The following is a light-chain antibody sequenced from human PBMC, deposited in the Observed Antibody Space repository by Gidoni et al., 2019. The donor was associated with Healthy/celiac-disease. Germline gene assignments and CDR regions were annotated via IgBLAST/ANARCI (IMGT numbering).Light chain of an antibody. V-gene: IGKV2-28*01. CDR3: MQALQTVYT. Sequence: DIVMTQSPLSLLVTPGEPASIPCRSSQSLLHSNGYNYLDWYLQKPGQSPQLLIYLGSNRASGVPDRFSGSGSGTDFTLKISRVDAEDVGVYYCMQALQTVYTFGQGTKLEIK. CDR1: QSLLHSNGYNY. CDR2: LGS. J-gene: IGKJ2*01.